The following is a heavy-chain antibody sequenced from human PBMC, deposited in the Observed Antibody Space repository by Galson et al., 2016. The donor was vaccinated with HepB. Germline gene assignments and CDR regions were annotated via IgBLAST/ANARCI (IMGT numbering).Heavy chain of an antibody. CDR3: ATNRERAAGPTWLDP. J-gene: IGHJ5*02. CDR1: GYSFTSYW. V-gene: IGHV1-46*01. D-gene: IGHD6-13*01. CDR2: INPSGGST. Sequence: QSGAEVKKPGESLRISCKGSGYSFTSYWISWVRQMPGQGLEWMGIINPSGGSTSYAQKFQGRVTMTRDTSTNTVYMELSTLRSEDTAVYFCATNRERAAGPTWLDPWGQGTLVTVSS.